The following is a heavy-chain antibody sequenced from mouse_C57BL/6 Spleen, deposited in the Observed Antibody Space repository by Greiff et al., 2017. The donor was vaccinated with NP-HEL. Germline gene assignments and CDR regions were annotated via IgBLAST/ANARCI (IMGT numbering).Heavy chain of an antibody. CDR3: ARNDGKTFFDY. J-gene: IGHJ2*01. CDR1: GYTFTSYG. V-gene: IGHV1-81*01. Sequence: QVQLKQSGAELARPGASVKLSCKASGYTFTSYGISWVKQRTGQGLEWIGEIYPRSGNTYYNEKFKGKATLTADKSSSTAYMELRSLTSEDSAVYFCARNDGKTFFDYWGQGTTLTVSS. CDR2: IYPRSGNT. D-gene: IGHD2-3*01.